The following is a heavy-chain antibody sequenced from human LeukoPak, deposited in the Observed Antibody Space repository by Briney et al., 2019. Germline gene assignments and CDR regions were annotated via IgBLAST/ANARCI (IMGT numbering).Heavy chain of an antibody. V-gene: IGHV3-66*01. J-gene: IGHJ4*02. CDR1: GFTFDDYG. Sequence: GGSLRLSCAASGFTFDDYGMSWVRQAPGKGLEWVSIIYSGGSTYYADSVRGRFTISRNNSKNTLYLLMNSLRAEDTAVYYCATSGWWGYFDYWGQGTLVTVSS. CDR3: ATSGWWGYFDY. CDR2: IYSGGST. D-gene: IGHD6-19*01.